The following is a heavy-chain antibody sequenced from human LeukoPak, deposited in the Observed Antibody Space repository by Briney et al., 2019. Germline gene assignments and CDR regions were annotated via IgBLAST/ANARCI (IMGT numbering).Heavy chain of an antibody. CDR1: GGSISSYY. Sequence: SETLSLTCTVSGGSISSYYWSWIRQPAGKGLEWIGRIYTSGSTNYNPSLKSRVTMSVDTSKNQFSLKLSSVTAADTAVYYCASEGLWFGELSWFDPWGQGTLVTASS. CDR3: ASEGLWFGELSWFDP. D-gene: IGHD3-10*01. J-gene: IGHJ5*02. CDR2: IYTSGST. V-gene: IGHV4-4*07.